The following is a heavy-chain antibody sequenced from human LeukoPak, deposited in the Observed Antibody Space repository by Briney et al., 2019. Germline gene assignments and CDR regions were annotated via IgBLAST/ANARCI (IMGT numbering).Heavy chain of an antibody. D-gene: IGHD6-19*01. Sequence: PGXSLRLSCTASGFIFSTSWMSWVRQTPGKGVEWVANIKKDGSEEYYVDSVKTRLTISRDKDKNSLYLKLNRLIVEDTAVYYCARLSTSVAGGDHWGQGTLVTVSS. J-gene: IGHJ4*02. CDR1: GFIFSTSW. CDR3: ARLSTSVAGGDH. V-gene: IGHV3-7*01. CDR2: IKKDGSEE.